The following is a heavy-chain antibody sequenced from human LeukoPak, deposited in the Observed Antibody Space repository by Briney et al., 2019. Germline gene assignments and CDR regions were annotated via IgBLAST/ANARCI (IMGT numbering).Heavy chain of an antibody. D-gene: IGHD3-22*01. J-gene: IGHJ4*02. CDR1: GFSFSNFY. V-gene: IGHV3-11*06. Sequence: GGSLRLSCAASGFSFSNFYMSWIRQAPGKGLEWVSYISSSSTYTNSADSVRGRFTISRDNAKNSLYLQMNSLRVEDMAVYYCARESDSSGYYDYWGQGTLVTVSS. CDR2: ISSSSTYT. CDR3: ARESDSSGYYDY.